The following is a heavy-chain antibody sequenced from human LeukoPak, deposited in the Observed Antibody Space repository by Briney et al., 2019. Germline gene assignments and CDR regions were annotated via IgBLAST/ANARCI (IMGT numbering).Heavy chain of an antibody. Sequence: GGSLRLPCAASGFTFSSYEMNWVRQAPGKGLEWVSYISSSGSTIYYADSVKGRFTISRDNAKNSLYLQMNSLRAEDTAVYYCARISSLIDYWGQGTLVTVSS. J-gene: IGHJ4*02. CDR2: ISSSGSTI. V-gene: IGHV3-48*03. CDR3: ARISSLIDY. CDR1: GFTFSSYE.